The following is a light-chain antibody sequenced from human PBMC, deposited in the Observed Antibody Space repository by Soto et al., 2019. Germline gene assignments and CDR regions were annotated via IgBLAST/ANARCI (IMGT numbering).Light chain of an antibody. J-gene: IGLJ1*01. Sequence: QSVLTQPASVSGSPGQSITISCTGTSSDVGGYNYVSWYQQHPGKAPKLMIYEVSNRPSGVSNRFSGSKSGNTASLTISGLQAEDEADYYCSSYTSRSTLDYVFGSGTKLTVL. CDR1: SSDVGGYNY. CDR3: SSYTSRSTLDYV. V-gene: IGLV2-14*01. CDR2: EVS.